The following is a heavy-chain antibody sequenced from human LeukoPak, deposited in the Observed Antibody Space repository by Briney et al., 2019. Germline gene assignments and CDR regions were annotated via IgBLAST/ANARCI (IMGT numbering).Heavy chain of an antibody. CDR3: ARLPRPLGPTQWGDVVTAAYFDL. CDR1: GFTFSSYG. V-gene: IGHV3-30*02. Sequence: GGSLRLSCAASGFTFSSYGMHWVRQAPGKGLEWVAFIRYDGSNKYYADSVKGRFTISRDNSKNTLYLQMNSLRAEDTAVYYCARLPRPLGPTQWGDVVTAAYFDLWGRGTLVTVSS. J-gene: IGHJ2*01. D-gene: IGHD2-21*02. CDR2: IRYDGSNK.